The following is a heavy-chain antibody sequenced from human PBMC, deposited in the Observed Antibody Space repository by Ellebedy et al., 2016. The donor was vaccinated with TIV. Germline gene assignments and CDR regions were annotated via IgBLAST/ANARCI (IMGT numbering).Heavy chain of an antibody. Sequence: ASVKVSXXASGYTFTSYAMHWVRQAPGQRLEWMGWINAGNGNTKYSQKFQGRVTITRDTSASTAYMELSSLRSEDTAVYYCARGVRHIVVVTASESFDYWGQGTLVTVSS. J-gene: IGHJ4*02. D-gene: IGHD2-21*02. V-gene: IGHV1-3*01. CDR2: INAGNGNT. CDR3: ARGVRHIVVVTASESFDY. CDR1: GYTFTSYA.